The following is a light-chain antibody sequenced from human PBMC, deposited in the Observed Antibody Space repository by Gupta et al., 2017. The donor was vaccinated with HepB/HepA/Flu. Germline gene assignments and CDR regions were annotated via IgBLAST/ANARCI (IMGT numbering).Light chain of an antibody. CDR3: GQGTHWPLT. V-gene: IGKV2-30*01. CDR1: QTLLFSDGNTF. J-gene: IGKJ4*01. CDR2: RVS. Sequence: DVVMTQSPLSLPVTLGQSASISCRSSQTLLFSDGNTFLHRFQQRPGQSPRRLIYRVSNRDSGVPDRFSGSGSGTDFTLEISRVEAEDVGVYYCGQGTHWPLTFGGGTKVEIK.